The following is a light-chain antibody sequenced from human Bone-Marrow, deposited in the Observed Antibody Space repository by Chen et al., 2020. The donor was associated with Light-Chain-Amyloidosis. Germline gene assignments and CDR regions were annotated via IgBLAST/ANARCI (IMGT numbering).Light chain of an antibody. CDR2: RDT. J-gene: IGLJ2*01. CDR3: QSADRSGTYEVI. CDR1: DLPTKY. Sequence: SYELTQPPSVSVSPGQTARITCSADDLPTKYAYWYQQKPGQAPVLVIHRDTERPSGISERFSGSSSGTTATWTISRVQAEDEADYQCQSADRSGTYEVICGGGTKLTVL. V-gene: IGLV3-25*03.